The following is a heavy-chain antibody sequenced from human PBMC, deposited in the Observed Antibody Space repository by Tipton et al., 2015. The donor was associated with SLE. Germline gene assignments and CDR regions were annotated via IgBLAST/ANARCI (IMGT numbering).Heavy chain of an antibody. Sequence: TLSLTCTVSGGSISNYYWSWIRQPPGKGLEWIGSIYRSGTAYYNPSLKSRVTMSVDTSKNQFSLKLTSLTSADTAVYYCARDPYDSWSDYQATFDYWGQGTLVTVSP. J-gene: IGHJ4*02. CDR2: IYRSGTA. CDR3: ARDPYDSWSDYQATFDY. V-gene: IGHV4-59*04. CDR1: GGSISNYY. D-gene: IGHD3-3*01.